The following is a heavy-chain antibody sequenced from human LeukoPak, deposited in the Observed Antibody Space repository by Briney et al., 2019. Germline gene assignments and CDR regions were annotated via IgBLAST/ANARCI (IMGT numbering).Heavy chain of an antibody. CDR2: IIPILGIA. J-gene: IGHJ5*02. D-gene: IGHD1-1*01. Sequence: SVKVSCKASGGTFSSYAISWVRQAPGQGLEWMGRIIPILGIANYAQKFQGRVTITADKSTSTAYMELSSLRSEDTAVYYCARERDPGNWFDPWGQGTLVTVSS. CDR3: ARERDPGNWFDP. CDR1: GGTFSSYA. V-gene: IGHV1-69*04.